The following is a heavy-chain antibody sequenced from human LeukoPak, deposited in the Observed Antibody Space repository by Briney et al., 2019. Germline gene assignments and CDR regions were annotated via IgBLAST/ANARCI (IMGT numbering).Heavy chain of an antibody. D-gene: IGHD2-2*01. V-gene: IGHV4-34*01. J-gene: IGHJ4*02. Sequence: PSETLSLTCAVYGESLSRYYWTWIRQPPEKGLEWIGEINHRGDTNYNPSLKSRVTISVDTSKNQFSLKVRSVTAADTGVYYCARPGYCSATTCTGHLDVWGQGTLATVSS. CDR2: INHRGDT. CDR1: GESLSRYY. CDR3: ARPGYCSATTCTGHLDV.